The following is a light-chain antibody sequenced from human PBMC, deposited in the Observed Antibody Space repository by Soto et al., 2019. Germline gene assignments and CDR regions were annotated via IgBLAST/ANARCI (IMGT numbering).Light chain of an antibody. CDR3: QQSYNTPRT. J-gene: IGKJ1*01. CDR2: DAS. V-gene: IGKV1-39*01. CDR1: QSISSW. Sequence: DIQMTQSPSTLSASVGDIVTITCRASQSISSWLAWYQQKPGKAPKLLIYDASSLESGVPSRFSGSGSGTHFTLTISSLQPEDFATYYCQQSYNTPRTFGQGTKVDIK.